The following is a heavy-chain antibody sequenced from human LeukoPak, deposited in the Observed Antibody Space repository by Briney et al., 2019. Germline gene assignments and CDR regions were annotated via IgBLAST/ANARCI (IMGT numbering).Heavy chain of an antibody. J-gene: IGHJ4*02. CDR3: ARGLREYSNNTFDY. V-gene: IGHV4-34*01. Sequence: SETLSLTCAVYGGSFSGYYWSWIRQPPGKGLEWIGEINHSGSTNYNPSLKSRVTISVDTSKNQFSLKLSSVTAADTAVYYCARGLREYSNNTFDYWGQGTLVTVSP. CDR1: GGSFSGYY. CDR2: INHSGST. D-gene: IGHD4-11*01.